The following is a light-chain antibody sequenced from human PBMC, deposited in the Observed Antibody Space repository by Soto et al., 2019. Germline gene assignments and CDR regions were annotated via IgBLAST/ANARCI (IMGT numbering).Light chain of an antibody. CDR1: SNDVGTYDH. CDR2: DVT. Sequence: QSVLTQLRSVSGSPGQSVTISCTGTSNDVGTYDHVSWYQQHPGKAPKVMIYDVTNRPSGVPDRFSGSKSGNTASLTISGLQAEDEADYYCCSYVGSFSYVFGTGTKVTVL. CDR3: CSYVGSFSYV. V-gene: IGLV2-11*01. J-gene: IGLJ1*01.